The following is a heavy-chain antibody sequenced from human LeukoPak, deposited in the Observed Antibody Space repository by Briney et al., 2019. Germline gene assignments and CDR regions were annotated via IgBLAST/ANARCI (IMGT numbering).Heavy chain of an antibody. CDR1: GYSFTSYW. D-gene: IGHD3-22*01. CDR2: FYPGDSDT. Sequence: GESLKISCKGSGYSFTSYWIGWVRQMPGKGLEGLGFFYPGDSDTRYSPSFQGQVTISADKSISTAYLQWSSLKASDTAMYYCARLRYYYDSSGYEDAFDIWGQGTMVTVSS. CDR3: ARLRYYYDSSGYEDAFDI. J-gene: IGHJ3*02. V-gene: IGHV5-51*01.